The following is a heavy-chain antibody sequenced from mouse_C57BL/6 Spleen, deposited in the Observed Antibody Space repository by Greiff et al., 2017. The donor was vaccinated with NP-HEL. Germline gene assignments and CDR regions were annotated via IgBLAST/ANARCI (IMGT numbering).Heavy chain of an antibody. CDR1: GYTFTDYY. V-gene: IGHV1-19*01. J-gene: IGHJ2*01. CDR2: INPYNGGT. CDR3: ARRQPLYYFDY. Sequence: VQLQQSGPVLVKPGASVKMSCKASGYTFTDYYMNWVKQSHGKSLEWIGVINPYNGGTSYNQKFKGKATLTVDKSSSTAYMELNSLTSEDSAVYYCARRQPLYYFDYWGQGTTLTVSS. D-gene: IGHD3-2*01.